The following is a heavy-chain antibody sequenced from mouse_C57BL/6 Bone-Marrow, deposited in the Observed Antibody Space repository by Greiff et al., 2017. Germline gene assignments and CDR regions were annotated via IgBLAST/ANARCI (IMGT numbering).Heavy chain of an antibody. CDR2: FYPGSGSI. V-gene: IGHV1-62-2*01. D-gene: IGHD4-1*01. Sequence: QVHVKQSGAELVKPGASVKLSCKASGYTFTEYTIHWVKQRSGQGLGWIGWFYPGSGSIKYNEKFKDKATLTADKSSSTVYMELSRLTSEDSAVDFCARHENWGGAMDYWGQGTSVTVSS. CDR3: ARHENWGGAMDY. J-gene: IGHJ4*01. CDR1: GYTFTEYT.